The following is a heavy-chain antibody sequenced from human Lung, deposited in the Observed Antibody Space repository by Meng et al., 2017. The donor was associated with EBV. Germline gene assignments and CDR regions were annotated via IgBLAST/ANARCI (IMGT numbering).Heavy chain of an antibody. CDR1: GSSISSGGYY. Sequence: QLQESGSGLVKPSQTLSLTCAVSGSSISSGGYYWSWIRQHPGKGLEWIGYIYYSGSTYYNPSLKSLVSISVDTSNNQFSLKLSSVTAADTAVYYCARAVDTGYFDYWGQGTLVTVSS. CDR3: ARAVDTGYFDY. V-gene: IGHV4-31*01. CDR2: IYYSGST. J-gene: IGHJ4*02. D-gene: IGHD5-18*01.